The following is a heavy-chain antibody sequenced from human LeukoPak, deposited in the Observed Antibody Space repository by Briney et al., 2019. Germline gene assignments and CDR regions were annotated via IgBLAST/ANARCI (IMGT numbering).Heavy chain of an antibody. CDR3: ARGVDYYENSGTIDY. D-gene: IGHD3-22*01. CDR1: GFTFSSYS. CDR2: ISSSSSYI. J-gene: IGHJ4*02. Sequence: GGSLRLSCAASGFTFSSYSMNWVRQAPGKGLEWVSSISSSSSYIYYADSVKGRFTISRDNSKNTLYLQMNSLRAEDTAVYYCARGVDYYENSGTIDYWGQGTLVTVSS. V-gene: IGHV3-21*01.